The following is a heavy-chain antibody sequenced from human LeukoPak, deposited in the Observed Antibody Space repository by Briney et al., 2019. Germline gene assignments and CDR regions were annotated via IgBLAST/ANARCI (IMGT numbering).Heavy chain of an antibody. D-gene: IGHD2-2*01. J-gene: IGHJ5*02. Sequence: SVKVSCKASGGTFSSYAISWVRQAPGQGLEWMGGVIPIFGTANYAQKFQGRVTITADESTSTAYMELSSLRSEDTAVYYCARDCSSTSCSPAWGQGTLVTVSS. CDR3: ARDCSSTSCSPA. CDR2: VIPIFGTA. CDR1: GGTFSSYA. V-gene: IGHV1-69*01.